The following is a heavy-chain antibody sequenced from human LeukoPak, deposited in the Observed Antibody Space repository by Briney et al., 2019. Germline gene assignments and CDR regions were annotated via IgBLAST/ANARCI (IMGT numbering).Heavy chain of an antibody. V-gene: IGHV3-7*02. CDR2: IKEDGSVK. CDR1: GFTFSRYW. Sequence: GGSLILSCAASGFTFSRYWMSWVRQAPGKGLEWVASIKEDGSVKYYVESVKGRFTISRDNAKNSLYLQMNSLRAEDTAVYYCAASITMFDYWGQGTLVTVSS. CDR3: AASITMFDY. D-gene: IGHD3-10*01. J-gene: IGHJ4*02.